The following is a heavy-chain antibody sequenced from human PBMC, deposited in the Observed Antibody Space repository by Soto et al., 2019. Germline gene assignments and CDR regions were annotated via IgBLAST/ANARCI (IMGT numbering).Heavy chain of an antibody. J-gene: IGHJ4*02. D-gene: IGHD6-13*01. CDR2: ISXYNGNX. Sequence: XSVKVSCKASGSTFTRYGISWVRQAPGQVLECMGRISXYNGNXNYAKKTQGRXXMTTDKSXXKAYTELRSLRSHHTAVYYCAIIAAAGDYYFDYWGQGTLVTVSS. CDR1: GSTFTRYG. V-gene: IGHV1-18*01. CDR3: AIIAAAGDYYFDY.